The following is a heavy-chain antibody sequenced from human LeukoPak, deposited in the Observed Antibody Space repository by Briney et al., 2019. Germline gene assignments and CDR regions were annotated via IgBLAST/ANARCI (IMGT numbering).Heavy chain of an antibody. CDR2: MKTRAQGGTA. CDR3: TSVHYYDSSGYYYFDY. D-gene: IGHD3-22*01. CDR1: GFTFSKAY. Sequence: GGSLRLPFAASGFTFSKAYMNWVRQAPGKGLEWVGRMKTRAQGGTADYAAPVKDRFTISRDDSRDTLYLQMNSLKTEDTAVYYCTSVHYYDSSGYYYFDYWGQGTLVTVSS. V-gene: IGHV3-15*01. J-gene: IGHJ4*02.